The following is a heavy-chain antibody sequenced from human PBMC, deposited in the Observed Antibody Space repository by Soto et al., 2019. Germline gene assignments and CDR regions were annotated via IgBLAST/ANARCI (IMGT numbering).Heavy chain of an antibody. Sequence: GASVKVSCKASGYTFTSYYMHWVRQAPGQGLEWMGIINPSGGSTSYAQKFQGRVTMTRDTSTSTVYMELSSLRSEDTAVYYCARENIVLVPAAYLHYYYGMDVWGQGTTVTVSS. J-gene: IGHJ6*02. CDR3: ARENIVLVPAAYLHYYYGMDV. V-gene: IGHV1-46*01. CDR1: GYTFTSYY. CDR2: INPSGGST. D-gene: IGHD2-2*01.